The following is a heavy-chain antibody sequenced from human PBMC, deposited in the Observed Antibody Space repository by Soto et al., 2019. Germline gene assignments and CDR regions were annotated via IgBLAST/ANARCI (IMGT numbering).Heavy chain of an antibody. CDR1: GFIVSSSY. J-gene: IGHJ4*02. V-gene: IGHV3-53*02. Sequence: DVQLVETGGGLIQPGGSLRLSCAASGFIVSSSYMSWVRQAPGKGLEWVSVIYSDGRTYYADSVKGRFTISRDNSKNTWYRQMNSLSAEDTAVYYCARCSGWYGQCYFDCWGQGTLVNVSS. CDR2: IYSDGRT. CDR3: ARCSGWYGQCYFDC. D-gene: IGHD6-13*01.